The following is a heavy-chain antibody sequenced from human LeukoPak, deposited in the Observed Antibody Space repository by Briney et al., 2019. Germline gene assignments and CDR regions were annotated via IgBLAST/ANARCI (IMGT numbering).Heavy chain of an antibody. CDR1: GGSISSGGYY. D-gene: IGHD2-15*01. CDR2: IYYSGST. Sequence: PSETLSLTCTVSGGSISSGGYYWSWIRQPPGKGLEWIGYIYYSGSTKYNPSLKSRVTISVDTSKNQVSLKLSSVTAADTAVYYCARDGGGYCSGGTCSIDLWGQGILVTVSS. CDR3: ARDGGGYCSGGTCSIDL. J-gene: IGHJ4*02. V-gene: IGHV4-61*08.